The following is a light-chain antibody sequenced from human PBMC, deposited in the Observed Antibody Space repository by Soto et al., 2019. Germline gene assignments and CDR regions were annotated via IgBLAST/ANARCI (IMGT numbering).Light chain of an antibody. CDR3: QHYNSYSEA. CDR1: QSVSSY. J-gene: IGKJ1*01. CDR2: DAS. V-gene: IGKV3-11*01. Sequence: EIVLTQSAATLSLSPGERATLSCRASQSVSSYLAWYQQKPGQAPRLLIYDASNRATGIPARFSGSASGTDFTLTISSLQPDDFATYYCQHYNSYSEAFGQGTKVDI.